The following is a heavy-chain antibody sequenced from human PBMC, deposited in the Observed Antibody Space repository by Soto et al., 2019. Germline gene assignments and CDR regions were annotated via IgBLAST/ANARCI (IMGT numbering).Heavy chain of an antibody. V-gene: IGHV3-23*01. J-gene: IGHJ5*02. D-gene: IGHD6-13*01. CDR1: GFTFSTYA. Sequence: GGSLRLSCAASGFTFSTYAMGWVRQAPGKGLEWVSVMSDSGSSTYYADSVEGRFTISRDNSKNTLYLQMNSLRAEDTAVYYCAKGLVAAAGTDCFDPWGQGTLVTVSS. CDR2: MSDSGSST. CDR3: AKGLVAAAGTDCFDP.